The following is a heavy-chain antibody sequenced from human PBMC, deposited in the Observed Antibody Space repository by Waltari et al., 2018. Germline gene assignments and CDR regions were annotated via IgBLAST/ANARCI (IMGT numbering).Heavy chain of an antibody. Sequence: QVQLVQSGAEVKTPGSSVKVSCKASGSTFSSDAISRVRQAPGQGLEWMGRINPNSGGTNYAQKFQGRVTMTRDTSISTAYMEMGRLRSDDTAVYYGAREVHRTWSDFDYWGQGTLVTISS. CDR1: GSTFSSDA. CDR3: AREVHRTWSDFDY. J-gene: IGHJ4*02. CDR2: INPNSGGT. D-gene: IGHD2-15*01. V-gene: IGHV1-2*06.